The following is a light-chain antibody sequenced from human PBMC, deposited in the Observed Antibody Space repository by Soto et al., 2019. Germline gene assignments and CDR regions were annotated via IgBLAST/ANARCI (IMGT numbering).Light chain of an antibody. CDR3: AAWDDNLTAWV. CDR1: NSNIGGNS. J-gene: IGLJ3*02. Sequence: QAVVTQPPSASGTPGQRVTISCSGSNSNIGGNSVNWYQQLPLRAPKLLIYSNNQRPSGVPDRFSGSKSGTSASMAISGVRSEDEADYYCAAWDDNLTAWVFGGGTKLTVL. V-gene: IGLV1-47*02. CDR2: SNN.